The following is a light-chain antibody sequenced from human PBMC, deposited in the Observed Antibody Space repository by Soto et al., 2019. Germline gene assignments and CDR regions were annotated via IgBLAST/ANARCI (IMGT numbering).Light chain of an antibody. Sequence: QSALTQPASVSGSPVQSITISCTGTSSDVGSYNLVSWFQQHPGKAPKLMIYKVTERPSGVSDRFSGSKSGSTASLTISGLQAEDEADYYCGSYADGNTLVFGGGTKVTAL. CDR3: GSYADGNTLV. CDR1: SSDVGSYNL. V-gene: IGLV2-23*02. J-gene: IGLJ2*01. CDR2: KVT.